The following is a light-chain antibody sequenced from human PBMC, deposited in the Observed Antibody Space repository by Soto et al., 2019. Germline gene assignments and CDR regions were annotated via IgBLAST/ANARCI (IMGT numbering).Light chain of an antibody. CDR3: QQYNSWPPT. J-gene: IGKJ1*01. CDR1: QSVSGN. CDR2: GAS. V-gene: IGKV3D-15*01. Sequence: EIVMTQSPATLSVSPGERATLSSRASQSVSGNLAWYQQNPGQAPRLLIYGASTRATGIPARFSGSGSGTEFTLTISSLQSEDFAVYYCQQYNSWPPTFGQGTKVEIK.